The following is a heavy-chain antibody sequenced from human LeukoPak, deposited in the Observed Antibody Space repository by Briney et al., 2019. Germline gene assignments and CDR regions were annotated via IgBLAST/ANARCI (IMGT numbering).Heavy chain of an antibody. D-gene: IGHD4-17*01. CDR1: GHTFTSYD. V-gene: IGHV1-46*01. CDR2: INPSGGST. CDR3: ARGLDYGDYGSLYHFDY. Sequence: ASVKVSCKASGHTFTSYDINWVRQATGQGLEWMGIINPSGGSTSYAQKFQGRVTMTRDMSTSTVYMELSSLRSEDTAVYYCARGLDYGDYGSLYHFDYWGQGTLVTVSS. J-gene: IGHJ4*02.